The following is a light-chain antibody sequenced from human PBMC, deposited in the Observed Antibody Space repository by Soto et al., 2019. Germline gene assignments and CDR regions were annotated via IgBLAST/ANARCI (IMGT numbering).Light chain of an antibody. CDR2: GTS. CDR1: HSINSH. V-gene: IGKV1-39*01. J-gene: IGKJ2*01. Sequence: DIQLTQSPSSLSASEGDTVTITCRASHSINSHLNWYQQKSGEAPKFLIYGTSDLHTGVPSRFSGSGSGTDFTLTISSLQPEDCAIYYCQQNYSTPFTFGQGTKLEIK. CDR3: QQNYSTPFT.